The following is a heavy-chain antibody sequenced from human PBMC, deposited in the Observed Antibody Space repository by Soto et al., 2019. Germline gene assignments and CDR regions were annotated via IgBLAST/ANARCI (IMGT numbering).Heavy chain of an antibody. Sequence: GSLRLSCAASGFTFSSSAMSWVRQAPGKGLEWVSAISGSGGSTYYADTVKGRFTVSRDNSKNTLYLQMNSLRAEDTAVYYCARSVYYPPIDIDLCGQANLLTLS. V-gene: IGHV3-23*01. CDR2: ISGSGGST. D-gene: IGHD3-22*01. J-gene: IGHJ5*02. CDR1: GFTFSSSA. CDR3: ARSVYYPPIDIDL.